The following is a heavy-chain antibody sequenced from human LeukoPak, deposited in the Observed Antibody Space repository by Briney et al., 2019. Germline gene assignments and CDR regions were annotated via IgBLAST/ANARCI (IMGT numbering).Heavy chain of an antibody. V-gene: IGHV4-59*01. CDR1: GGPISSYY. Sequence: PSETLSLTCTVSGGPISSYYWSWIRQPPGKGLEWIGYIYYSGSTNYNPSLKSRVTISVDTSKNQFSLKLSSVPAADTAVNSCARGGVRGVIRYYFDYWGQGTLVTVSS. CDR3: ARGGVRGVIRYYFDY. J-gene: IGHJ4*02. CDR2: IYYSGST. D-gene: IGHD3-10*01.